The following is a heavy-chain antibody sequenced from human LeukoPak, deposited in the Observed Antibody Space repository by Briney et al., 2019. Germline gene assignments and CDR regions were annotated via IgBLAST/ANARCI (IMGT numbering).Heavy chain of an antibody. J-gene: IGHJ4*02. V-gene: IGHV1-46*01. Sequence: ASVKVSCKGSGYTFTSYYMHWVRQAPGQGLEWMGIINPSGGSTSYAQKFQGRVTMTRDTSTSTVYMELSSLRSEDTAVYYCARDTTPANLVAGPLDYWGQGTLVTVSS. D-gene: IGHD6-19*01. CDR1: GYTFTSYY. CDR3: ARDTTPANLVAGPLDY. CDR2: INPSGGST.